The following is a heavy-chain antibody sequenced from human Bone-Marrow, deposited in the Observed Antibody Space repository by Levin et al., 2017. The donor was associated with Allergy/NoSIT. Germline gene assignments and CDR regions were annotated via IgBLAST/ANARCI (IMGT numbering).Heavy chain of an antibody. V-gene: IGHV3-21*01. Sequence: GGSLRLSCEASGFPFTNFDMNWVRQAPGKGLEWVSSISTGSDHIYYADSVKGRFTISRDNARSSMDLQMDSLRVDDTAIYYCVRMGLSTGPMRANNFDPWGQGTLVTVSS. CDR3: VRMGLSTGPMRANNFDP. CDR2: ISTGSDHI. D-gene: IGHD1-1*01. J-gene: IGHJ5*02. CDR1: GFPFTNFD.